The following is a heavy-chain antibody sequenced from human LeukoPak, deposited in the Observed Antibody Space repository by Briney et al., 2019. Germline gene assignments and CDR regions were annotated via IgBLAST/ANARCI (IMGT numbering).Heavy chain of an antibody. Sequence: SETLSLTCTVSGGSISSYYWSWIRRPPGKGLEWIGYIYYSGSTNYNPSLKSRVTISVDTYKNQFSLKLSSVTAADTAVYYCARGENWNYYYFDYWGQGTLVTVSS. CDR3: ARGENWNYYYFDY. V-gene: IGHV4-59*01. CDR1: GGSISSYY. D-gene: IGHD1-7*01. CDR2: IYYSGST. J-gene: IGHJ4*02.